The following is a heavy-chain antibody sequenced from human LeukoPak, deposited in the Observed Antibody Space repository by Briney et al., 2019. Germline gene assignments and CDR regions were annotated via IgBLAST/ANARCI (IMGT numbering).Heavy chain of an antibody. V-gene: IGHV3-30*02. D-gene: IGHD3-10*01. J-gene: IGHJ4*02. CDR2: IRYDGSNK. CDR1: GFTFSSYG. Sequence: PGGSLRLSCAASGFTFSSYGMHWVRQAPGKGLEWVAFIRYDGSNKYYADSAKGRFTISRDNSKNTLYLQMNSLRAEDTAVYYCAKDWRRGSGFDYWRQGTLVTVSS. CDR3: AKDWRRGSGFDY.